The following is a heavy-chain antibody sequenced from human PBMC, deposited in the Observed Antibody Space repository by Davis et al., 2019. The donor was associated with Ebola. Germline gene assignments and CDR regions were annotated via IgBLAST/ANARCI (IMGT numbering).Heavy chain of an antibody. CDR3: ERHVRGYD. J-gene: IGHJ4*02. Sequence: MPSETLSLTCTVSGGSISGFFWSWIRQSPGEGLEWIGYIHGSGRTSYNPSFKSRVTISLDMSKNQFSLKVGSVTAADTAVYYCERHVRGYDWGQGIPVTVSS. CDR1: GGSISGFF. V-gene: IGHV4-59*08. CDR2: IHGSGRT. D-gene: IGHD5-12*01.